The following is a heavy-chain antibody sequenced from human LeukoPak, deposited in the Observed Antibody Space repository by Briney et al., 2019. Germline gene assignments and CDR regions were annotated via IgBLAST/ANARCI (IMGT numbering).Heavy chain of an antibody. CDR2: IAPSGSA. CDR3: ARHLATTVTRGYSCHPMDV. V-gene: IGHV4-4*09. Sequence: SETLSLTCTASGASISTYYWSWIRQPPGEGLEWIAYIAPSGSAVYNPSLNSRLTVSVDTSRNQFSLKLNSVTAADTAVYYCARHLATTVTRGYSCHPMDVWGKGTTVSVSS. D-gene: IGHD4-17*01. CDR1: GASISTYY. J-gene: IGHJ6*03.